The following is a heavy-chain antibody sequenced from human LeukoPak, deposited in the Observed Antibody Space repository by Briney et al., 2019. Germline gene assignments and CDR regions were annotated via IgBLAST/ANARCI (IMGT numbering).Heavy chain of an antibody. CDR1: GFTFSSYW. CDR2: IKQDGSEK. CDR3: ARVRGGSGSYYSS. D-gene: IGHD1-26*01. J-gene: IGHJ4*02. V-gene: IGHV3-7*01. Sequence: GGSLRLSCAASGFTFSSYWMSWVRQAPGKGLEWVANIKQDGSEKYYVDSVKGRFTVSRDNAKNSLYLQMNSLRAEDTAVYYCARVRGGSGSYYSSWGQGTLVTVSS.